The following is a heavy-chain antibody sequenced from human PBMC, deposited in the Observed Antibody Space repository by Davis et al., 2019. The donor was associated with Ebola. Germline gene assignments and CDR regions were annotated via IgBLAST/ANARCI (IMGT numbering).Heavy chain of an antibody. Sequence: PGGSLRLSCAASGFSFSYYWMSWVRQAPGKGPEWVANIKEDGSDKYYVDSVRGRFTISRDNAKNSLYLQMNGLRVEDTAIYYCARDKSVAGGGQKYWGQGTRVTVSP. CDR2: IKEDGSDK. CDR1: GFSFSYYW. J-gene: IGHJ4*02. D-gene: IGHD2-15*01. CDR3: ARDKSVAGGGQKY. V-gene: IGHV3-7*01.